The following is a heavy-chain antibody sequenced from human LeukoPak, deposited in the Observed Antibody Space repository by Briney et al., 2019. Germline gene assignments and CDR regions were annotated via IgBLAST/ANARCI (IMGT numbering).Heavy chain of an antibody. CDR1: GASINNNF. D-gene: IGHD3-22*01. V-gene: IGHV4-59*08. J-gene: IGHJ4*01. CDR3: ARHRDYYDT. Sequence: PSETLSLTCTVSGASINNNFWTWIRQPPGKGLEWIGYIYSCGSANYNPSLKSRVIISRDTSKNQISLSLTSVTAADTALYFCARHRDYYDTWGHGTLVTVSS. CDR2: IYSCGSA.